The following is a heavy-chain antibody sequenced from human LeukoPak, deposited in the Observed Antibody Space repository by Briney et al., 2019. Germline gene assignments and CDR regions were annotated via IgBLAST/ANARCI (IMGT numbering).Heavy chain of an antibody. V-gene: IGHV1-8*01. CDR1: RCSFPRYD. CDR2: INPNSCNT. CDR3: PGAERIAAPSGYNWFDS. D-gene: IGHD6-6*01. Sequence: ASVQVSRKACRCSFPRYDFNWVRQATGQGLEWMGWINPNSCNTDYPHKLQDRVIITRNSSHHTAYMYSSSLSSEGTGVYYFPGAERIAAPSGYNWFDSWGQGTLVTVSP. J-gene: IGHJ5*01.